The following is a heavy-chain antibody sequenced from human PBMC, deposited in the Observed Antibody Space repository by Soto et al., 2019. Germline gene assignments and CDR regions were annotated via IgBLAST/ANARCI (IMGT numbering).Heavy chain of an antibody. CDR2: ISSSSSYI. D-gene: IGHD2-2*03. CDR3: AREDGSNWFDP. CDR1: GFTFSSYS. V-gene: IGHV3-21*01. Sequence: GGSLRLSCAASGFTFSSYSMNWVRQAPGKGLEWVSSISSSSSYIYYADSVKGRFTISRDNAKNSLYLQMNSLRAEDTAVYYCAREDGSNWFDPWGQGTLVTVSS. J-gene: IGHJ5*02.